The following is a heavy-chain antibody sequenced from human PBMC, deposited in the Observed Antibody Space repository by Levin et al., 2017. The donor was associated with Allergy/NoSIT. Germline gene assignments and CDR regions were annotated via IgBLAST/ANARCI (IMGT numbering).Heavy chain of an antibody. CDR1: GYTLTELS. CDR3: ATTPPKTTDCGGDCYSVYYYDGMDV. CDR2: FDPEDGET. D-gene: IGHD2-21*02. Sequence: ASVKVSCKVSGYTLTELSMHWVRQAPGKGLEWMGGFDPEDGETIYAQKFQGRVTMTEDTSTDTAYMELSSLRSEDTAVYYCATTPPKTTDCGGDCYSVYYYDGMDVWGQGTTVTVSS. J-gene: IGHJ6*02. V-gene: IGHV1-24*01.